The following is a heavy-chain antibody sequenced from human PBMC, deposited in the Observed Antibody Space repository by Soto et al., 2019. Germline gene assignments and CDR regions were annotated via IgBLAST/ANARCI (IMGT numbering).Heavy chain of an antibody. Sequence: SETLSLTCTVSGGSISSSSYYWGWIRQPPGKGLEWIGSIYYSGSTYYNPSLKSRVTISVDTSKNQFSLKLSSVTAADTAVYYCARRPGGYSYFDYWGQGTLVTVSS. D-gene: IGHD3-22*01. CDR1: GGSISSSSYY. V-gene: IGHV4-39*01. CDR2: IYYSGST. CDR3: ARRPGGYSYFDY. J-gene: IGHJ4*02.